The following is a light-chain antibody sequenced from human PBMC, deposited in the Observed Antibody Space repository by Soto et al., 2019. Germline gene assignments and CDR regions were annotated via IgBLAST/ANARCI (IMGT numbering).Light chain of an antibody. J-gene: IGKJ1*01. CDR1: QSIRHY. Sequence: DIQMTQSPPTLSASVGDRVTITCRASQSIRHYLAWYQQMPGKAPKLLIYDASTLQSGVPSRFSGSGSGTEFTISISSLKPGDFGNYYCQRQNRYSKTFGQGTKVEIK. CDR2: DAS. CDR3: QRQNRYSKT. V-gene: IGKV1-5*01.